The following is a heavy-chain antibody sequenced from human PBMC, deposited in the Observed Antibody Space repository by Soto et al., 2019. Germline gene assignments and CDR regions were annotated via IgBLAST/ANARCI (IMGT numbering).Heavy chain of an antibody. CDR1: GFTFSSYS. J-gene: IGHJ6*02. CDR2: ISSSSSYI. CDR3: ARDRVIVGATTHCYYGMDV. D-gene: IGHD1-26*01. V-gene: IGHV3-21*01. Sequence: EVQLVESGGGLVKPGGSLRLSCAASGFTFSSYSMNWVRQAPGKGLEWVSSISSSSSYIYYADSVKGRFTISRDNAKNSLYLQMNSLRAEDTAVYYCARDRVIVGATTHCYYGMDVWGQGTTVTVSS.